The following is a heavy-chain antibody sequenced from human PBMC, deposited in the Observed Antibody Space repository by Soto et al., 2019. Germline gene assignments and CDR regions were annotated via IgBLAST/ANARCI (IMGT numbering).Heavy chain of an antibody. V-gene: IGHV3-30-3*01. CDR2: ISYDGSNK. D-gene: IGHD3-10*01. J-gene: IGHJ4*02. CDR1: GFTFSSYA. Sequence: GGSLRLSCAASGFTFSSYAMHWVRQAPGKGLEWVAVISYDGSNKYYADSVKGRFTISRDNSKNTLYLQMNSLRAEDTAVYYCARDYRGVIFPLLDHWGQGTLVTVSS. CDR3: ARDYRGVIFPLLDH.